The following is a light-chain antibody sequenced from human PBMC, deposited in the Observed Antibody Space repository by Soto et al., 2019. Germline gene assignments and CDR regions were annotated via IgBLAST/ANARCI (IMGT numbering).Light chain of an antibody. CDR3: CSYAGRNNVV. J-gene: IGLJ2*01. CDR2: DVS. CDR1: SSDVGAYNY. V-gene: IGLV2-11*01. Sequence: QSALTQPRSVSGAPGQSVTISCTGTSSDVGAYNYVSWYQQNPGKAPKLMIYDVSQRPSGVPDRFSASKSGNTASLTISGLQAEDEADYYCCSYAGRNNVVFGGGTKLTVL.